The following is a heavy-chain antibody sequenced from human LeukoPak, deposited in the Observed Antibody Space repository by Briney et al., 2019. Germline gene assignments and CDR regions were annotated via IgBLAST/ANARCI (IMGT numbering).Heavy chain of an antibody. CDR3: ARGFPTETGMVDY. J-gene: IGHJ4*02. CDR2: IYSGGST. Sequence: GGSLRLSCATSGFTVSSNYMSWVRQAPGKGMEWVSVIYSGGSTYYADSVKGRFTISRHNSKNTLYLQMNSLRAEDTAVYYCARGFPTETGMVDYWGQGTLVTVSS. D-gene: IGHD3-3*01. V-gene: IGHV3-53*04. CDR1: GFTVSSNY.